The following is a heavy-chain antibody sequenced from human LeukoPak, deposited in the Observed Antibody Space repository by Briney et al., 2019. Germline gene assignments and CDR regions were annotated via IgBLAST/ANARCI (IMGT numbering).Heavy chain of an antibody. J-gene: IGHJ6*02. Sequence: GGSLRLSCAASGFTFSSYGMHWVRQAPGKGLEWVTFISYDGSNKDYADSVKGRFTISRDNSKNTLYLQVDSLRPEDTAVYYCARGGAAGIYGMDVWGQGAIMTVTS. CDR3: ARGGAAGIYGMDV. V-gene: IGHV3-30*02. CDR1: GFTFSSYG. CDR2: ISYDGSNK. D-gene: IGHD6-13*01.